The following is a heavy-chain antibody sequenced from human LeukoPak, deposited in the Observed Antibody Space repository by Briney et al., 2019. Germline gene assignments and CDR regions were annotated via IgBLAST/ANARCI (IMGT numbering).Heavy chain of an antibody. Sequence: SETLSLTCTVSGGSISSGGYYWSWIRQHPGKGLEWIGYIYYSGSTYYNPSLKSRVTISVDTSKNQFSLKLSSVTAADTAVYYCARGGLTWYYDILKYFDYWGQGTLVTVSS. V-gene: IGHV4-31*03. D-gene: IGHD3-9*01. J-gene: IGHJ4*02. CDR3: ARGGLTWYYDILKYFDY. CDR2: IYYSGST. CDR1: GGSISSGGYY.